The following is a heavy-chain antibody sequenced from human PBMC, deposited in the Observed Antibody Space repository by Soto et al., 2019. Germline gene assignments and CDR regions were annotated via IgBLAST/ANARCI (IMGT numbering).Heavy chain of an antibody. V-gene: IGHV1-8*01. J-gene: IGHJ4*02. Sequence: QVQLVQSGAEVKKPGASVKVSCKASGYTFTTYDINWVRQATGQALEWMGWMNPSSGQTGYAQKFQGRVTMTKDTSLSTGYMELNSLRSEDTAVYYCVRARQLWFDYWGQGTLVTVSS. CDR1: GYTFTTYD. CDR3: VRARQLWFDY. CDR2: MNPSSGQT. D-gene: IGHD3-10*01.